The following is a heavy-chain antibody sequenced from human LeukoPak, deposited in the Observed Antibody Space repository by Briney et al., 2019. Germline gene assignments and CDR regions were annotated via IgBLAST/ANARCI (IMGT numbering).Heavy chain of an antibody. V-gene: IGHV3-7*03. CDR1: GFTFSSYW. D-gene: IGHD3-16*01. Sequence: GGSLRLSCAASGFTFSSYWMNWARQAPGKGLEWVASINHNGNVNYYVDSVKGRFTISRDNAKYSLYLQMSNLRAEDTAVYFCARGGGLDVWGQGATVTVSS. CDR3: ARGGGLDV. CDR2: INHNGNVN. J-gene: IGHJ6*02.